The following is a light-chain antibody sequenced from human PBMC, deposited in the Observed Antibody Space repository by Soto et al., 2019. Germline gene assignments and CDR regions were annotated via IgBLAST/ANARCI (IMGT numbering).Light chain of an antibody. V-gene: IGKV1-27*01. Sequence: DIQMTQSPSSLSASVGDRVTITCRASQGISNYLAWYQPKPGQVPKLLIYDSSTLQSGVPSRFSGSGSGTDFTLTISSLQPEDVATYYCQKYNSAPRTFGQGTKVDIK. CDR3: QKYNSAPRT. CDR2: DSS. CDR1: QGISNY. J-gene: IGKJ1*01.